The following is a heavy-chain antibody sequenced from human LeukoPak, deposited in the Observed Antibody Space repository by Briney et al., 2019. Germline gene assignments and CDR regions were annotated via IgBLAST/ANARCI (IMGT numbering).Heavy chain of an antibody. CDR1: GYTFTSFD. Sequence: ASVKVPCKASGYTFTSFDINWVRQATGQGLEWVGWMNPNSGNTGYAQKFQGRVTMTRNTSISTAYMELSSLRSEDTAVYYCARPSYGDYVYFQHWGQGTLVTVSS. CDR3: ARPSYGDYVYFQH. CDR2: MNPNSGNT. J-gene: IGHJ1*01. D-gene: IGHD4-17*01. V-gene: IGHV1-8*01.